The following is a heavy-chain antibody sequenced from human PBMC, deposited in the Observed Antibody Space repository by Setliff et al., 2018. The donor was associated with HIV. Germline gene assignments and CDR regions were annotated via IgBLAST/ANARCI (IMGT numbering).Heavy chain of an antibody. CDR3: ASERRIVVGYYFDS. J-gene: IGHJ4*02. CDR2: ISPSGGST. CDR1: GYTLSTYY. V-gene: IGHV1-46*01. Sequence: AASVKVSCKASGYTLSTYYLHWVRQAPGQGPEWLGIISPSGGSTSYAQKFQGRVTMTRDTSTSTFYMDLSSLRSDDTAVYYCASERRIVVGYYFDSWGQGTLVTVSS. D-gene: IGHD3-22*01.